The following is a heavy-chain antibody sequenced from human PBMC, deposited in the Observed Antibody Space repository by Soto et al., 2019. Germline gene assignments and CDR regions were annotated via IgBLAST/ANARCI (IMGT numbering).Heavy chain of an antibody. J-gene: IGHJ5*02. CDR3: ARGYCSSTICYIWDNWFDP. V-gene: IGHV4-59*01. Sequence: SETLSLTCTVSGGSISSYYWSWIRQPPGKGLEWIGYIYYSGRTNYNPSLKSRVTISVDTSRNQFSLKLSSVTAADTAVYYCARGYCSSTICYIWDNWFDPWGQGTLVTVSS. CDR1: GGSISSYY. D-gene: IGHD2-2*02. CDR2: IYYSGRT.